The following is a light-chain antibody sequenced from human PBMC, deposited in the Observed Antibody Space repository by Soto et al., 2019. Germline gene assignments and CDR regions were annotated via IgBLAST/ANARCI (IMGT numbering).Light chain of an antibody. J-gene: IGKJ2*01. CDR1: QSVLYNSNNKTY. CDR2: WAS. CDR3: QQFYSTPNT. V-gene: IGKV4-1*01. Sequence: DIVMTQSPDSLAVSLGERATINCKSSQSVLYNSNNKTYLAWYQQKIGQPPQLLIYWASTRESGVPDRFSGSGTGTDFTLTVSSLQAEDVAVYYCQQFYSTPNTFGQGTKLEIK.